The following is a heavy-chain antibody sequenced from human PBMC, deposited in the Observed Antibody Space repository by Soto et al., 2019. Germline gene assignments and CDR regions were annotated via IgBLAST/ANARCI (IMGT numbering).Heavy chain of an antibody. CDR2: INPNSGGT. D-gene: IGHD6-19*01. J-gene: IGHJ6*02. CDR1: GYTFTGYY. V-gene: IGHV1-2*04. Sequence: ASVKVSCKASGYTFTGYYMHWVRQAPGQGLDWMGWINPNSGGTNYAQKFQGWVTMTRDTSISTAYMELSRLRSDDTAVYYCAREEYSSGWYPYYYYGMDVWGQGTTVTVSS. CDR3: AREEYSSGWYPYYYYGMDV.